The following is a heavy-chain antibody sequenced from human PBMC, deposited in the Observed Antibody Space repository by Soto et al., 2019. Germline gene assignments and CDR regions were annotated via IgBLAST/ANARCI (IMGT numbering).Heavy chain of an antibody. V-gene: IGHV3-21*01. D-gene: IGHD5-12*01. Sequence: EVQLVESGVGLVKPGGSLRLSCAASGFTFSRYSMNWVRQAPGKGLEWVSSISSSSSYIYYADSVKGRFTISRDNAKNSLYLQMNSLRAEDTAVYYCASLEMATMSPFDYWGQGTLVTVSS. CDR3: ASLEMATMSPFDY. CDR1: GFTFSRYS. CDR2: ISSSSSYI. J-gene: IGHJ4*02.